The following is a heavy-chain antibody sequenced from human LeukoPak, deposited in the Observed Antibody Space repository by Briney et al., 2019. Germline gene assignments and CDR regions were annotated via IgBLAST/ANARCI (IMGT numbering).Heavy chain of an antibody. CDR3: ARLIAATGRLYFDY. CDR2: IYSGGNT. Sequence: PGGSLRLSCAASGFTVSSSYMSWVRQAPGKGLEYVSVIYSGGNTYYAGSVKGRLTISRDNSKNTVHLQMNSLRAEDTAVYYCARLIAATGRLYFDYWGQGTLVTVSS. J-gene: IGHJ4*02. D-gene: IGHD6-13*01. V-gene: IGHV3-53*01. CDR1: GFTVSSSY.